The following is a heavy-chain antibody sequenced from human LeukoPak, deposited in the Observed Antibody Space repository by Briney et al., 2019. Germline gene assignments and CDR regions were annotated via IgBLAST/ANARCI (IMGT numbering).Heavy chain of an antibody. J-gene: IGHJ4*02. Sequence: GGSLRLSCAASGFTFSSYSMNWVRQAPGKGLEWVSSISSSSSYIYYADSVKGRFTISRDNAKNSLYLQMNSLRAEDTAVYYCARDCSIVGATTFDYWGQGTLVTVSS. CDR3: ARDCSIVGATTFDY. D-gene: IGHD1-26*01. CDR1: GFTFSSYS. CDR2: ISSSSSYI. V-gene: IGHV3-21*01.